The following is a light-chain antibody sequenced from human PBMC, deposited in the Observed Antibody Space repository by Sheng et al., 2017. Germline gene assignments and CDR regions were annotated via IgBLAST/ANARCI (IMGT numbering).Light chain of an antibody. CDR3: LQHYDYPLT. V-gene: IGKV1-17*03. CDR1: QGISHY. J-gene: IGKJ2*01. Sequence: DIQMTQSPSAMSASVGDRVTITCRASQGISHYLAWFQQKPGKVPKRLIYDISSLQSGVPSRFSGTGSGTEFTLTISSLQPEDFAIYYCLQHYDYPLTFGQGTKLESK. CDR2: DIS.